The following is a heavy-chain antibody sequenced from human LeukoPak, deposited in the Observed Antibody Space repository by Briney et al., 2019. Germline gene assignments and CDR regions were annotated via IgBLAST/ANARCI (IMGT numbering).Heavy chain of an antibody. CDR2: ISYDGSNK. Sequence: GGSLRLSCAASGFTFSSYAMHWVRQAPGKGLEWVAVISYDGSNKYYADSVKGRFTISRDNSKNTLYLQMNSLRAEDTAVYYCCGVMSQQLVSDYWGQGTLVTVSS. J-gene: IGHJ4*02. CDR3: CGVMSQQLVSDY. D-gene: IGHD6-13*01. V-gene: IGHV3-30-3*01. CDR1: GFTFSSYA.